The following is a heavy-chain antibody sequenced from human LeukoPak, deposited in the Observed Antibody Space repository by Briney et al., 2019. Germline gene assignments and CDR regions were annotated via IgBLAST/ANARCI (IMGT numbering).Heavy chain of an antibody. CDR2: IVVGSGNT. CDR3: ARVLYTVAVVPFDY. J-gene: IGHJ4*02. D-gene: IGHD4-11*01. CDR1: GFTFTSSA. Sequence: ASVKVSCKASGFTFTSSAMQWVRQARGQRLEWIGWIVVGSGNTNYAQKFQERVTITRDMSTSTAYMELSSLRSEDTAVYYCARVLYTVAVVPFDYWGQGTLVTVSS. V-gene: IGHV1-58*02.